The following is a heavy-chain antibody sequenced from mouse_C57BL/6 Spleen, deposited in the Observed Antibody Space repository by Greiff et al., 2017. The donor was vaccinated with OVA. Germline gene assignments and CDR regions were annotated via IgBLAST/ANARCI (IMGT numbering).Heavy chain of an antibody. CDR1: GFNIKDYY. CDR2: IDPEDGET. Sequence: VQLKESGAELVKPGASVKLSCTASGFNIKDYYMHWVKQRTEQGLEWIGRIDPEDGETKYAPKFPGKATITADTSSNTAYLQLSSLTSEDTAVYYCARWDTTVVANFDYWGQGTTLTVSS. J-gene: IGHJ2*01. V-gene: IGHV14-2*01. CDR3: ARWDTTVVANFDY. D-gene: IGHD1-1*01.